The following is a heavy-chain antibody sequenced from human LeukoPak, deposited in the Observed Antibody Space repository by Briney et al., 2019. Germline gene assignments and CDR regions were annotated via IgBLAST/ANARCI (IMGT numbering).Heavy chain of an antibody. Sequence: ASVKVSCKASGYTFTVYYMHWVRQAPGQGLEWMGWMNPNSGNTGYAQKFQGRVTMTRNTSISTAYMELSSLRSEDTAVYYCARGLNDYVWGSYRLFDYWGQGTLVTVSS. CDR1: GYTFTVYY. V-gene: IGHV1-8*02. J-gene: IGHJ4*02. CDR3: ARGLNDYVWGSYRLFDY. D-gene: IGHD3-16*02. CDR2: MNPNSGNT.